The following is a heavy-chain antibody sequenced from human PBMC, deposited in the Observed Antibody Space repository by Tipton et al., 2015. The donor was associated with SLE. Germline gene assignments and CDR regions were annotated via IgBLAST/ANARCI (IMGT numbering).Heavy chain of an antibody. CDR3: AKAPAYLGSGTSYYVDY. CDR2: IRYNGNDK. D-gene: IGHD3-10*01. V-gene: IGHV3-30*02. J-gene: IGHJ4*02. Sequence: FLRLSCAASGFTFSDYGIHWVRQAPGKGLEWVAFIRYNGNDKYYADSVKGRFSISRDNSKNTLYLQMNSLTSGDSAVYYCAKAPAYLGSGTSYYVDYWGQGTLVTVSS. CDR1: GFTFSDYG.